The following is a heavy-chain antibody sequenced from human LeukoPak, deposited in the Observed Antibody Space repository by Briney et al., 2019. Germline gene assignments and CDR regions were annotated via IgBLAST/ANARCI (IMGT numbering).Heavy chain of an antibody. Sequence: PSGTLSLTCAVSGGSISSSNWWSWVRPPPGKGLEWIGEIYHSGSTNYNPSLKNRVTISVDKSKNQFSLKLSSVTAADTAVYYCARARPWDSSRSYYFGMDVWGQGTTVTVSS. CDR3: ARARPWDSSRSYYFGMDV. CDR2: IYHSGST. J-gene: IGHJ6*02. CDR1: GGSISSSNW. V-gene: IGHV4-4*02. D-gene: IGHD3-22*01.